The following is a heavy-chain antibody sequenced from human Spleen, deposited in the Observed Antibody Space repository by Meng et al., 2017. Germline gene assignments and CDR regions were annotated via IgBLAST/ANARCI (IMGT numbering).Heavy chain of an antibody. CDR2: ISVYSGHT. D-gene: IGHD6-25*01. V-gene: IGHV1-18*01. CDR1: GYTFTDYD. Sequence: ASVKVSCKTSGYTFTDYDISWVRQAPGQGLEWVGRISVYSGHTNYVQKLQDRVTMTTDTTTSTAYLEVRSLRSEDTAVYYCAVAASGTNDFWGQGTLVTVSS. J-gene: IGHJ1*01. CDR3: AVAASGTNDF.